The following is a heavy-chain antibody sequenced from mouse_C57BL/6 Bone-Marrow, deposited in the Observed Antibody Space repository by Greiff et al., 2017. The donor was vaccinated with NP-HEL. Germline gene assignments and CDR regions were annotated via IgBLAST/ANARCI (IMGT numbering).Heavy chain of an antibody. CDR1: GYTFTEYT. Sequence: QVQLQQSGAELVKPGASVKLSCKASGYTFTEYTIHWVKQRSGQGLEWIGWFYPGSGSIKYNEKFKDKATLTADKSSSTVFLEIRRLTSEDSSVYFCARHEHYYGSSYGDYFDYWGQGTTLTVSS. CDR3: ARHEHYYGSSYGDYFDY. CDR2: FYPGSGSI. D-gene: IGHD1-1*01. J-gene: IGHJ2*01. V-gene: IGHV1-62-2*01.